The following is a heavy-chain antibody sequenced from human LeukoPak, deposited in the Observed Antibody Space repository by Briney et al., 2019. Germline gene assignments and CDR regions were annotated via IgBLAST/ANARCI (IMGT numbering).Heavy chain of an antibody. CDR2: IYSSGST. Sequence: KSSQTLSLTCAVSGGSISSGGYSWSWIRQPAGKGLEWIGRIYSSGSTNYNPSLKSRVTMSVDTSRNQFSLNLTSVTAADTAIYYCARDLLHRGYAFDIWGQGTMVTVSS. CDR3: ARDLLHRGYAFDI. D-gene: IGHD5-12*01. J-gene: IGHJ3*02. V-gene: IGHV4-61*02. CDR1: GGSISSGGYS.